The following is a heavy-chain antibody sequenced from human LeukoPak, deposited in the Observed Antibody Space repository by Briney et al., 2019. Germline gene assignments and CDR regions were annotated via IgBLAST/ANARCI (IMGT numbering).Heavy chain of an antibody. J-gene: IGHJ4*02. D-gene: IGHD7-27*01. CDR1: GFRFSDSY. V-gene: IGHV3-11*01. Sequence: NPGGSLRLSCAASGFRFSDSYMNWLRQAPGKGLEWVSYISSSGSSTHYADSVKGRFTISRDNSKNTLYLQMNSLRAEDTAVYYCAKSSFGTGEDYWGQGTLVTVSS. CDR2: ISSSGSST. CDR3: AKSSFGTGEDY.